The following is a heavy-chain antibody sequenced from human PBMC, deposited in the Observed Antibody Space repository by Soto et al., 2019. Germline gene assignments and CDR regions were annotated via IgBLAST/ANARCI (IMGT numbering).Heavy chain of an antibody. CDR1: GYTFTSYG. D-gene: IGHD6-13*01. J-gene: IGHJ5*02. Sequence: QVQLVQSGAEVKMPGASVQVSCMASGYTFTSYGISWVRQAPGQGLEWMGWISGYNGNTNYAQRLQGRVTMTTDTSTSTAYMELRSLRSDDSPVYYCARLPLAARPYEPWGQGTLVTVSS. CDR3: ARLPLAARPYEP. CDR2: ISGYNGNT. V-gene: IGHV1-18*01.